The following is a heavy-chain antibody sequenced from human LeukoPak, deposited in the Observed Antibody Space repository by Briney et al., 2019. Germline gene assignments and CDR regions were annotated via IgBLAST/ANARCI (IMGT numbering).Heavy chain of an antibody. D-gene: IGHD2-2*02. Sequence: SETLSLTCAVYGGSFSGYYLSWIRQPPGKGLEWIGEINHSGSTNYNPSLKSRVTISVDTSKNQFSLKLSSVTAADTAVYYCARHGCSSTSCYSTFDYWGQGTLVTVSS. J-gene: IGHJ4*02. CDR2: INHSGST. CDR3: ARHGCSSTSCYSTFDY. CDR1: GGSFSGYY. V-gene: IGHV4-34*01.